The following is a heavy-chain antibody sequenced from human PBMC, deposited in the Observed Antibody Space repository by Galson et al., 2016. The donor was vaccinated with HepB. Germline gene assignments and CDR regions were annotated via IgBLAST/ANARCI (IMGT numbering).Heavy chain of an antibody. CDR3: ARVGHGMDV. V-gene: IGHV4-34*01. J-gene: IGHJ6*02. CDR2: INHRGST. Sequence: LSLTCAVYGGSFSGYDWNWIRQPPGKGLEWIGEINHRGSTNYNPSLKSRVTISVDTSKKQFSLKLTSVTAADTAVFYCARVGHGMDVWGQGTTVTVSS. CDR1: GGSFSGYD.